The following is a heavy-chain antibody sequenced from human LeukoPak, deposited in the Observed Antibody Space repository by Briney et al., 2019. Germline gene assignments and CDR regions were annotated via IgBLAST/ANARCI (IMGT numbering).Heavy chain of an antibody. CDR3: ATLYYGVDY. J-gene: IGHJ4*02. D-gene: IGHD4-17*01. V-gene: IGHV4-39*07. CDR1: RGSISSSSYY. CDR2: INHSGST. Sequence: SETLSLTCIVSRGSISSSSYYWGWFRQPPGKGLEWIGEINHSGSTNYNPSLKSRVTISVDTSKNQFSLKLSSVTAADTAVYYCATLYYGVDYWGQGTLVTVSS.